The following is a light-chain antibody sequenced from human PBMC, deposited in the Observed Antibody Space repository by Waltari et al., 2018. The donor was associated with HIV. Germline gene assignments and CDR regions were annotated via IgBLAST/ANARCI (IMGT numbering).Light chain of an antibody. J-gene: IGLJ2*01. Sequence: QSVLTQPPSVSGAPGQRVTISCTGSSSNIGAGYDVHWYQQLPGTAPKLLIYGNSSLPSGVPDRFSGSKSGHSASLAITGLQAEDEADYYCQSYDSSLSGVVFGGGTKLTVL. CDR1: SSNIGAGYD. V-gene: IGLV1-40*01. CDR3: QSYDSSLSGVV. CDR2: GNS.